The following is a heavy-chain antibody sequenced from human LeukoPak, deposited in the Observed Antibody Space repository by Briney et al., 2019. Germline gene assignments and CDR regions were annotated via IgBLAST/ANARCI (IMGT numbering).Heavy chain of an antibody. J-gene: IGHJ6*04. V-gene: IGHV3-9*01. D-gene: IGHD3-10*02. Sequence: GGSLRLSCAASGFTFDDYAMHWVRQAPGKGLEWVSGISWNSGSIGYADSVKGRFTISRDNAKNSLYLQMNSLRAEDTAVYYCAELGVTMIGGVWGKGTTVTISS. CDR2: ISWNSGSI. CDR3: AELGVTMIGGV. CDR1: GFTFDDYA.